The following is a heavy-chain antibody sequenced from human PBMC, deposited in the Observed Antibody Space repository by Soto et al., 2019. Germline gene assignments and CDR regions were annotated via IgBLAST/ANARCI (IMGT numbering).Heavy chain of an antibody. CDR2: IYPGDSDT. CDR3: ARHVPPRIATINYDFWSGYYSYYYYYMDV. CDR1: GGSFISYW. Sequence: PGESLKNSCKGSGGSFISYWIGWVRQMTGKGLEWMGIIYPGDSDTRYSPSFQGQVTISADKSISTAYLQWSSLKASDTAMYYCARHVPPRIATINYDFWSGYYSYYYYYMDVWGKGTTVTVSS. D-gene: IGHD3-3*01. V-gene: IGHV5-51*01. J-gene: IGHJ6*03.